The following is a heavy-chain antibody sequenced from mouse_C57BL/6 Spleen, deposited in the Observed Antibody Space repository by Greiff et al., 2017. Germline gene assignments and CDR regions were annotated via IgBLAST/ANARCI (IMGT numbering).Heavy chain of an antibody. CDR2: LYPGEGEP. J-gene: IGHJ2*01. CDR1: GYAFSSYW. V-gene: IGHV1-80*01. CDR3: ARSHGGIDY. Sequence: VQLQQSGAELVKPGASVKISCKASGYAFSSYWMNWVKQRPGKGLEWIGQLYPGEGEPNYNGKFKGKATLTADKASSTAYMQLSSLTSEYSAVYFCARSHGGIDYWCQGTTLTVSS.